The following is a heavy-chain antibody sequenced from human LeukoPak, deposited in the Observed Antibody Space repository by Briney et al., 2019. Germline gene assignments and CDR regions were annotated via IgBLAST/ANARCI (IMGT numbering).Heavy chain of an antibody. V-gene: IGHV3-30-3*01. Sequence: PGRSLRLSCAASGFTFSSYSTHWVRQAPGKGLEWVAVISYHENNKYYADSVKGRFTVSRDNSKNTLYLQMNSLRAEDTAVYYCARVDYCSSASCYNPPFDYWGQGSLVTVSS. CDR2: ISYHENNK. J-gene: IGHJ4*02. CDR1: GFTFSSYS. CDR3: ARVDYCSSASCYNPPFDY. D-gene: IGHD2-2*02.